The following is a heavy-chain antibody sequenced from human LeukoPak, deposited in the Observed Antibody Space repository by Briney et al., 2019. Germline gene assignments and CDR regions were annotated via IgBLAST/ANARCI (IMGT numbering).Heavy chain of an antibody. D-gene: IGHD3-10*01. V-gene: IGHV1-2*06. Sequence: GASVTVSCTASGQSLTGYFIHWVRRAPGQGLEWVGRIDPNTGDTIYAQNFQGRVTVTSATSISTAYMELSRLTSDDTAVYFCARLGLHGSGTYYFFDYWGQGTLVTVSS. CDR1: GQSLTGYF. CDR2: IDPNTGDT. CDR3: ARLGLHGSGTYYFFDY. J-gene: IGHJ4*02.